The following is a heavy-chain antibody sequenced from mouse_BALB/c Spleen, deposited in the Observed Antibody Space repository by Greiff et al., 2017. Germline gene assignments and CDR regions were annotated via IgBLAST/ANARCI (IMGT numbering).Heavy chain of an antibody. Sequence: EVKLVESGGGLVQPGGSLKLSCAASGFTFSSYGMSWVRQTPDKRLELVATINSNGGSTYYPDSVKGRFTISRDNAKNTLYLQMSSLKSEDTAMYYCARNPITTVVATDYFDYWGQGTTLTVSS. V-gene: IGHV5-6-3*01. CDR1: GFTFSSYG. CDR3: ARNPITTVVATDYFDY. J-gene: IGHJ2*01. CDR2: INSNGGST. D-gene: IGHD1-1*01.